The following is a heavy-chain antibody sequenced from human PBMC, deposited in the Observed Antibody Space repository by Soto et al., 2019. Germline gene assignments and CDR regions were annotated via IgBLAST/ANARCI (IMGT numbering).Heavy chain of an antibody. Sequence: GGSLRLSCAASGFTFSSYGMHWVRQAPGKGLEWVAVISYDGSNKYYADSVKGRFTISRDNSKNTLYLQMNSLRAEDTAVYYCAKDIRDSSGWNPSDYFDYWGQGTLVTVSS. V-gene: IGHV3-30*18. J-gene: IGHJ4*02. CDR2: ISYDGSNK. CDR1: GFTFSSYG. D-gene: IGHD6-19*01. CDR3: AKDIRDSSGWNPSDYFDY.